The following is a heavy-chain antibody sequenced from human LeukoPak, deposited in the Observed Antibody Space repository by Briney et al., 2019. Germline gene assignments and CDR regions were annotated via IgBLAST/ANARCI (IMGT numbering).Heavy chain of an antibody. V-gene: IGHV4-38-2*01. CDR3: ARLISGSSGYYHYYYYYYYMDV. D-gene: IGHD3-22*01. Sequence: SETLSLTCAVSGYSISRGYYWGWIRQPPGKGLEWFGSIYHSGSTYYNPSLKSRVTISVDTSKNQFSLKLSSVTAADTAVYYCARLISGSSGYYHYYYYYYYMDVWGKGTTVTVSS. J-gene: IGHJ6*03. CDR1: GYSISRGYY. CDR2: IYHSGST.